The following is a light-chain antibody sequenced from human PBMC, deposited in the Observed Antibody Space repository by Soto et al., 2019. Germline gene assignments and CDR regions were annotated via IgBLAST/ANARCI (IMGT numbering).Light chain of an antibody. CDR3: QQYKSSSFT. Sequence: DIQMTQSPSTLSASVGDRVTITCRASQSINIWLAWYQQKPGKAPKLLIYDASSLQSGVPSRFSGSGSETEFTLTISSLQPDDFATFYCQQYKSSSFTFGPGTKVDIK. V-gene: IGKV1-5*01. CDR1: QSINIW. J-gene: IGKJ3*01. CDR2: DAS.